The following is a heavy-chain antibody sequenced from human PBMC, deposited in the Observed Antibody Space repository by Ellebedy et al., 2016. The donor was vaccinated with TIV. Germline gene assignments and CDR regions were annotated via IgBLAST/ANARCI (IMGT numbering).Heavy chain of an antibody. V-gene: IGHV3-53*01. J-gene: IGHJ4*02. Sequence: GESLKISCEGSTFSVTSSYMGWVRQAPGKGQQWVSVVHSGDTPRYTDSVRGRFSISRDDWTNIIYVQMNSLRAEDTAVYYCVANRGGHAWYDYWGQGTLVTVSS. CDR2: VHSGDTP. CDR3: VANRGGHAWYDY. CDR1: TFSVTSSY. D-gene: IGHD6-13*01.